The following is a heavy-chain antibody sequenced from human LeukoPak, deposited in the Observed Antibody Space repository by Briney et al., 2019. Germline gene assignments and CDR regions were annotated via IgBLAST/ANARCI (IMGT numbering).Heavy chain of an antibody. J-gene: IGHJ4*02. CDR2: IIPIFGTA. Sequence: VASVKVSCKASGGTFSSYAISWVRQAPGQGLEWMGGIIPIFGTANYAQKFQGRVTITTDESTSTAYMELSSLRSEDTAVYYCARGRRYYDSSGYYDYWGQGTLVTVSS. CDR1: GGTFSSYA. D-gene: IGHD3-22*01. V-gene: IGHV1-69*05. CDR3: ARGRRYYDSSGYYDY.